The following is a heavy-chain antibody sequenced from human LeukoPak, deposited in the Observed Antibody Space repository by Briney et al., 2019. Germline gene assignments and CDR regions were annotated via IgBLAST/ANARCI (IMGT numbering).Heavy chain of an antibody. Sequence: SETLSLTCTVSGGSISSSYWNWIRQPPGKGLEWIGYIYTTGNTKYNPSLESRVTISIDTSKNQFSLRLTSVTAADTAVYFCVRGDYYGSGTYGHFEYWGQGTPVTVSS. V-gene: IGHV4-4*09. CDR2: IYTTGNT. J-gene: IGHJ4*02. CDR3: VRGDYYGSGTYGHFEY. D-gene: IGHD3-10*01. CDR1: GGSISSSY.